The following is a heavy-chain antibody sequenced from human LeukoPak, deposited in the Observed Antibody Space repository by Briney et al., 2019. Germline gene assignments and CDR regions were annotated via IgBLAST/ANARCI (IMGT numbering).Heavy chain of an antibody. V-gene: IGHV3-23*01. CDR3: ARAMYYYGSGSDHDAFDI. J-gene: IGHJ3*02. CDR1: GFTFSSYA. D-gene: IGHD3-10*01. Sequence: PGGSLRLSCAASGFTFSSYAMSWVRQAPGKGLEWVSAISGSGGSTYYADSVKGRFTISRDNAKNSLYLQMNSLRAEDTAVYYCARAMYYYGSGSDHDAFDIWGQGTMVTVSS. CDR2: ISGSGGST.